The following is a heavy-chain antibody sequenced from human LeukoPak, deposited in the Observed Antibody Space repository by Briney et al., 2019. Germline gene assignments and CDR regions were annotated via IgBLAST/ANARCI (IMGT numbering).Heavy chain of an antibody. CDR3: ARGGSSGWRTPNDDY. V-gene: IGHV1-18*01. J-gene: IGHJ4*02. CDR2: SSAYNGNT. Sequence: ASVKVSCKASGYTFTSYGISWVRQALVQGLEWMGWSSAYNGNTNYAQKVQGRVTMTTDTSTTTAYMELRSLRSDDTAVYYCARGGSSGWRTPNDDYWGQGTLVTVSS. CDR1: GYTFTSYG. D-gene: IGHD6-19*01.